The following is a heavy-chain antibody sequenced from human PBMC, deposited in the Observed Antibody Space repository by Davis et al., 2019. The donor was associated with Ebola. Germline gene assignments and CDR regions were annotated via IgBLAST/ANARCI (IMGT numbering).Heavy chain of an antibody. V-gene: IGHV4-34*01. J-gene: IGHJ4*02. CDR1: GGSFSGFF. Sequence: MPSETLSLTCAVYGGSFSGFFWSWIRQLPGKGLEWIGEINHSGNTHYNPSLKSRVAISVDASKNQFSLKLSSVTAADTAMYYCARVQVGVLDWGQGNLVTVSS. D-gene: IGHD3-22*01. CDR3: ARVQVGVLD. CDR2: INHSGNT.